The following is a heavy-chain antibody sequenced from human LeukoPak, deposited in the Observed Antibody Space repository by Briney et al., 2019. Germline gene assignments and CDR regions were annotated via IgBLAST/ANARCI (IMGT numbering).Heavy chain of an antibody. V-gene: IGHV3-30*02. J-gene: IGHJ3*02. D-gene: IGHD5-12*01. CDR3: AKDNDYAI. CDR2: IRTDE. CDR1: GFTFSSSG. Sequence: GGSLRLSCAVSGFTFSSSGMHWVRLAPGRGLEWVAFIRTDEDYADSVKGRFTISRDNSKNTLYLQVNSLRPEDTAVYYCAKDNDYAIWGRGTLVTVSS.